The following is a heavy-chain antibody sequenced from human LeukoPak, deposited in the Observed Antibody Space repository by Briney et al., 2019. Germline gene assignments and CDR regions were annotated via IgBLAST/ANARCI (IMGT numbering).Heavy chain of an antibody. J-gene: IGHJ4*02. Sequence: GGSLRLSCAASGFTFSSYGMHWVRQAPGKGLEWVAVISYDGSNKYYADSVKGRFTISRDNSKNTLYLQMNSLRAEDTAVYYCAREFRDTAMAYWGQGTLVTVSS. CDR2: ISYDGSNK. CDR1: GFTFSSYG. CDR3: AREFRDTAMAY. D-gene: IGHD5-18*01. V-gene: IGHV3-30*03.